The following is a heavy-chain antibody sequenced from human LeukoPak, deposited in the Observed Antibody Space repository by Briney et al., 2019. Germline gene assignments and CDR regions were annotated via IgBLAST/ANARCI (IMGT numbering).Heavy chain of an antibody. Sequence: SETLSLTCTVSGGSIINSGYYWGWIRQPPGKGLEWIGSVYYSGNTYYNPSLKSRVTISVDTSKNQFSLKLRSVTAADTAMYYCASGLWFGELFFHYWGQGTLVTVSS. CDR2: VYYSGNT. CDR1: GGSIINSGYY. CDR3: ASGLWFGELFFHY. J-gene: IGHJ4*02. D-gene: IGHD3-10*01. V-gene: IGHV4-39*01.